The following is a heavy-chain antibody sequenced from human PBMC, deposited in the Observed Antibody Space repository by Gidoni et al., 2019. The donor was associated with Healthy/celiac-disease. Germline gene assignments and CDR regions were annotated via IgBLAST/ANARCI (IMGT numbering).Heavy chain of an antibody. D-gene: IGHD6-13*01. CDR3: ANQRGASSSWYY. V-gene: IGHV3-48*02. Sequence: EVQLVESGGGLVQPGGSLRLSCAASGFTFRSYSMNWVRQAPGKGLEWVSYISSSSSTIYYADSVKGRFTISRDNAKNSLYLQMNSLRDEDTAVYYCANQRGASSSWYYWGQGTLVTVSS. J-gene: IGHJ4*02. CDR1: GFTFRSYS. CDR2: ISSSSSTI.